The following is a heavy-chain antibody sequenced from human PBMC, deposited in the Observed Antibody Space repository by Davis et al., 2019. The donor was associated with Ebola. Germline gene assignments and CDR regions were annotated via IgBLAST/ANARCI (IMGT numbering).Heavy chain of an antibody. CDR1: GFTFSSYS. V-gene: IGHV3-33*08. J-gene: IGHJ5*02. CDR3: ARMMTTVTTGWFDP. Sequence: GESLKISCAASGFTFSSYSMNWVRQAPGKGLEWVAVIWYDGSNKYYADSVKGRFTISRDNSKNTLYLQMNSLRAEDTAVYYCARMMTTVTTGWFDPWGQGTLVTVSS. CDR2: IWYDGSNK. D-gene: IGHD4-17*01.